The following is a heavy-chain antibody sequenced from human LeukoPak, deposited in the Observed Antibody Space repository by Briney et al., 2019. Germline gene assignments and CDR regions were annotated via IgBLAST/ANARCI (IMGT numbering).Heavy chain of an antibody. D-gene: IGHD6-19*01. V-gene: IGHV1-2*02. J-gene: IGHJ4*02. CDR1: GYTFTSYY. Sequence: GASVKVSCKASGYTFTSYYMHWLRQAPEQGLEWMGWINPNNGGTNYAQKFQGRVTVTRDTSISTAYMELSRLRSDDTAVYYCAREIRKGQWPAFALNYWGQGTLVTVSS. CDR3: AREIRKGQWPAFALNY. CDR2: INPNNGGT.